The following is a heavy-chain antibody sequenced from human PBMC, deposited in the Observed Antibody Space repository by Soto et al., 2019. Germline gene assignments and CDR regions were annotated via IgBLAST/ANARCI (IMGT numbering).Heavy chain of an antibody. J-gene: IGHJ6*02. D-gene: IGHD1-1*01. V-gene: IGHV3-33*01. CDR2: MWYDRSHT. Sequence: QAHLVESGGGVVQPGGSLRLSCAASGFTFSSYAMHWVRQAPGKGLEWVALMWYDRSHTYYAESVKGRFNISRDESKNMLFLHMSGLRAEDTAVYYCSRARSWRTGYYSGIDVWGQGTTVTVS. CDR3: SRARSWRTGYYSGIDV. CDR1: GFTFSSYA.